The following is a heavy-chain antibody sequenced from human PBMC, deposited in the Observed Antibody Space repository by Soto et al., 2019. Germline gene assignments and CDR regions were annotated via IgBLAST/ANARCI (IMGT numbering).Heavy chain of an antibody. CDR1: GFTFSRYT. CDR3: AKDVLGAVYYYYYGMDV. CDR2: ISGSGGRT. Sequence: GGSLRLSCAASGFTFSRYTMSWVRQAPGKGLEWVSAISGSGGRTYYADSVKGRFTISRDNSKNALYLQMNSLRAEDTAVYYCAKDVLGAVYYYYYGMDVWGLGTTVT. D-gene: IGHD1-26*01. V-gene: IGHV3-23*01. J-gene: IGHJ6*01.